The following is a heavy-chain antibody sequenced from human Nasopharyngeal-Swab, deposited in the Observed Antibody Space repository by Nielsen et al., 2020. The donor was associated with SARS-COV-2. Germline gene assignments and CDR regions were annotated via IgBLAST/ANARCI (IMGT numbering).Heavy chain of an antibody. J-gene: IGHJ5*02. CDR3: AREEAGGDYTLEFDP. D-gene: IGHD4-17*01. CDR2: VYGDGRDT. Sequence: GESLKISCAASGFTFSSYAMSWVRQGPGKGLEWVSVVYGDGRDTFYADSVKGRFIISRDLSNNPLYLHMNSLRAEDTAVYYCAREEAGGDYTLEFDPWGQGTLVTVSS. CDR1: GFTFSSYA. V-gene: IGHV3-23*03.